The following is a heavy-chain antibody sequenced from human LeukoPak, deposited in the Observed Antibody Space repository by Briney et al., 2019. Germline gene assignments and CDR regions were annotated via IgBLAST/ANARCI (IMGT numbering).Heavy chain of an antibody. Sequence: GGSLRLSCAASGFTFRTYGMHWVRQAPGKGLEWVAIISDDGSNTHYADFVKGRFTISRDNSKNTLYLQMNSLRAEDTAVYYCARGVGATTAPLDYWGQGTLVTVSS. CDR3: ARGVGATTAPLDY. CDR1: GFTFRTYG. CDR2: ISDDGSNT. V-gene: IGHV3-30*03. J-gene: IGHJ4*02. D-gene: IGHD1-26*01.